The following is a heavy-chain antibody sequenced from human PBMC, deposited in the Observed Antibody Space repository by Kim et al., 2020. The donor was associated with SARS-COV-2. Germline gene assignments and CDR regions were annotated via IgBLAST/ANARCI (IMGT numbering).Heavy chain of an antibody. CDR3: ARAAIFGPCDY. V-gene: IGHV4-59*01. CDR2: INYSGST. D-gene: IGHD3-3*01. J-gene: IGHJ4*02. CDR1: GGSISSNY. Sequence: SETLSLTCTVSGGSISSNYWSWIRQPPGKGLEWIGYINYSGSTTYNPSLKSRVTISVDTSKNQFSLKLSSVTAADTAVYYCARAAIFGPCDYCGERTLVTVSS.